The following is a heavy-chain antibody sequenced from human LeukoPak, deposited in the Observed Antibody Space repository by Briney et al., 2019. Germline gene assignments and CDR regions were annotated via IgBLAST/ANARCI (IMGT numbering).Heavy chain of an antibody. Sequence: GGSLRLSCAVSGFTFSRYRMRWEGQAPGKGLEWVANIKQDGSEKYYVDSVKGRFTISRDIPKNSLYLQMNNLRVLDTAVYYCSRFFFLLDAFDIWVQGTMVTVSS. CDR3: SRFFFLLDAFDI. D-gene: IGHD2/OR15-2a*01. J-gene: IGHJ3*02. CDR2: IKQDGSEK. CDR1: GFTFSRYR. V-gene: IGHV3-7*05.